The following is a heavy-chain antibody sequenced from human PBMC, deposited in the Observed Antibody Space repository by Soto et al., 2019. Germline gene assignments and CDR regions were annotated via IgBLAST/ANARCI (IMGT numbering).Heavy chain of an antibody. J-gene: IGHJ4*02. Sequence: EVQLLESGGGLVQPGGSLRLSCAASGFTFSSYAMSWVRQAPGKGLEWVSAISGSGGSTYYADSVKGRFTISRDNSKNTLNLQMNSLRAEDTAVYYCAKETDDYDYIWGSYRRGGIDYWGQGTLVTVSS. CDR2: ISGSGGST. D-gene: IGHD3-16*02. V-gene: IGHV3-23*01. CDR1: GFTFSSYA. CDR3: AKETDDYDYIWGSYRRGGIDY.